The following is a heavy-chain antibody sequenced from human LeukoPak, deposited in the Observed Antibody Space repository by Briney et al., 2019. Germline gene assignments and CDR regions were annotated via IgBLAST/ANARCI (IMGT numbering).Heavy chain of an antibody. V-gene: IGHV1-2*02. J-gene: IGHJ4*02. CDR3: ATDRDYYDSSGYSDY. CDR1: GYTFTGYY. D-gene: IGHD3-22*01. Sequence: ASVKVSCKASGYTFTGYYMHWVRQAPGQGLEWMGWINPNSGGTNYAQKFQGRVTMTEDTSTDTAYMELSSLRSEDTAVYYCATDRDYYDSSGYSDYWGQGTLVTVSS. CDR2: INPNSGGT.